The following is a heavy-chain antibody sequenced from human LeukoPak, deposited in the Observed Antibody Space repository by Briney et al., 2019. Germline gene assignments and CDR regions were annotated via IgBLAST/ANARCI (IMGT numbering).Heavy chain of an antibody. D-gene: IGHD3-22*01. J-gene: IGHJ5*02. Sequence: GASVKVSCKASGYTFTSYGISWVRQAPGQGLEWMGWISAYNGNTNYAQKLQGRVTMTTDTSTSTAYMELSRLRSDDTAVYYCARDYEWWSYYDSSGPKRYTNWFDPWGQGTLVTVSS. CDR3: ARDYEWWSYYDSSGPKRYTNWFDP. CDR1: GYTFTSYG. CDR2: ISAYNGNT. V-gene: IGHV1-18*01.